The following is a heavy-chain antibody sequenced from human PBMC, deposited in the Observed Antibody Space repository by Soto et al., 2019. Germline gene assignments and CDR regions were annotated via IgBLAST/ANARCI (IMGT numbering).Heavy chain of an antibody. CDR2: ISYDGSST. D-gene: IGHD6-13*01. J-gene: IGHJ6*02. CDR3: AKDVIRAAAGKHYYYGMDV. V-gene: IGHV3-30*04. CDR1: EFTFTSYA. Sequence: QVQLVEYGGGVVQPGRSLRLSCAASEFTFTSYAMVWVRQAPGKGPEWVAIISYDGSSTYYADSVKGRFTISRDNSKSMLYLQMNRLGAEDTAVYYCAKDVIRAAAGKHYYYGMDVWGQGTTVTVSS.